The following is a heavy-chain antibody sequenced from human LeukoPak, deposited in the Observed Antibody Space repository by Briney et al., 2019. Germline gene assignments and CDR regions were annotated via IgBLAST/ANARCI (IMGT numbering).Heavy chain of an antibody. D-gene: IGHD6-13*01. Sequence: SEILSLICTVSGGSLSNSFYYWGYIRQSPGKGLEWIGSIHFSGSTYYNPSLRSRVTISVDTSKNQFSLKLSSVTAADTAVYYCAKRGSSWFFDYWGQGTLVTVSS. J-gene: IGHJ4*02. CDR1: GGSLSNSFYY. CDR2: IHFSGST. CDR3: AKRGSSWFFDY. V-gene: IGHV4-39*01.